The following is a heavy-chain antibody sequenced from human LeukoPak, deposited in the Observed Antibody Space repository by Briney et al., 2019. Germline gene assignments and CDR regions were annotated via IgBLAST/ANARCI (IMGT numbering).Heavy chain of an antibody. CDR3: AYNRNFALDN. CDR1: GASIDSHSW. V-gene: IGHV4/OR15-8*01. D-gene: IGHD1-14*01. CDR2: VYHSGGA. Sequence: SETLSLTCVVSGASIDSHSWWSWVRQPPGKGLEWIGEVYHSGGANYKPSLKSRVTISADTSKNHFSLKLTSVTAADTAIYYCAYNRNFALDNWGQGTLVTVSS. J-gene: IGHJ4*02.